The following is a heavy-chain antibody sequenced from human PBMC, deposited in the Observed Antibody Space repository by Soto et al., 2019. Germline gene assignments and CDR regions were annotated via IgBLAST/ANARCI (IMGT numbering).Heavy chain of an antibody. CDR1: GGSVSSGSYY. V-gene: IGHV4-61*01. Sequence: SETLSLTCTVSGGSVSSGSYYGSLIRQPPGKGLEWIGYIYYSGITNYNPSLKSQVTISVYTSKNQVSLKLSSVTAAATAVYYCARVGGYSGYDSDRNYYYYGMDVWGQGTTVQVSS. D-gene: IGHD5-12*01. J-gene: IGHJ6*02. CDR2: IYYSGIT. CDR3: ARVGGYSGYDSDRNYYYYGMDV.